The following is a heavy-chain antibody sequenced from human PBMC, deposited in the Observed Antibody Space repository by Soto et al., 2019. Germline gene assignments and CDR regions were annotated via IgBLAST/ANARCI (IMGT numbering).Heavy chain of an antibody. D-gene: IGHD3-22*01. J-gene: IGHJ6*02. CDR1: GGSFSGYY. CDR3: ARGQVGPYYDSSGYHYYCHGMDV. V-gene: IGHV4-34*02. Sequence: QAQLQQWGAGLLKPSETLSLTCAVYGGSFSGYYWSWIRQPPGKGLEWIGDINHSGRTNYNPSLKSRVSIYGETSENDFSLKLSSVTAADTDVYYCARGQVGPYYDSSGYHYYCHGMDVWGQGTTVTVSS. CDR2: INHSGRT.